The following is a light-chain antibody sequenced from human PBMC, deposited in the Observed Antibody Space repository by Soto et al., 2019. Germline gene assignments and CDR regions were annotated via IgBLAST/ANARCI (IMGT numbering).Light chain of an antibody. V-gene: IGKV3-20*01. J-gene: IGKJ5*01. Sequence: IVLTQSPVTLSSSPGEIATLSCSASQSVSTNNLAWYQQRPGQAPRLLIYGASSRPTGIPDRFSGSGSGIDFTLTISRLEPEDFAVYYCKQYGSSSNFGQGTRLEIK. CDR1: QSVSTNN. CDR2: GAS. CDR3: KQYGSSSN.